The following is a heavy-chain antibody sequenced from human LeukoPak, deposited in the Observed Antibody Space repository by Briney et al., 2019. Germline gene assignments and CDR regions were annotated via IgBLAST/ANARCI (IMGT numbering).Heavy chain of an antibody. J-gene: IGHJ5*02. CDR2: ISGSGGST. D-gene: IGHD2-2*03. CDR3: ARAGVDVLLVPAPVGGSPYNYFDP. CDR1: GFTFSSYA. V-gene: IGHV3-23*01. Sequence: HPGGSLRLSCAASGFTFSSYAMSWVRQAPGKGLEWVSAISGSGGSTYYADSVKGRFTISRDNSKNTLYLQMNSLRPEDTAVYYCARAGVDVLLVPAPVGGSPYNYFDPWGQETLVTVSS.